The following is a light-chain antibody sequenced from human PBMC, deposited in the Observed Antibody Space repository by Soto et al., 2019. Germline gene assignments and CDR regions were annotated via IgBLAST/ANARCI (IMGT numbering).Light chain of an antibody. Sequence: QSALTQPASVSGSPGQSITISCTGTSSDIGSYNLVSWYQQHPGRAPKLIIYEVTERPSGVSNRFSGSKSGTLASLTISGLQAEDEADYYCCSYAGSSTMDVFGAGTKLTVL. CDR2: EVT. CDR3: CSYAGSSTMDV. CDR1: SSDIGSYNL. J-gene: IGLJ1*01. V-gene: IGLV2-23*02.